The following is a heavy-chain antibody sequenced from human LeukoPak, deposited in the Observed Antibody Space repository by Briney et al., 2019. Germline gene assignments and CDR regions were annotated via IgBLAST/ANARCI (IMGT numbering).Heavy chain of an antibody. CDR2: INSDGSSI. CDR1: GFTFSSYW. V-gene: IGHV3-74*03. Sequence: GGSLRLSCAASGFTFSSYWMHWVRQAPGKGLVWVSRINSDGSSITYADSVKGRFTISRDNAKNTLYLQMNSLRAEDTAVYYCAREGRVSGYDFDCWGQGTLVTVSS. J-gene: IGHJ4*02. D-gene: IGHD5-12*01. CDR3: AREGRVSGYDFDC.